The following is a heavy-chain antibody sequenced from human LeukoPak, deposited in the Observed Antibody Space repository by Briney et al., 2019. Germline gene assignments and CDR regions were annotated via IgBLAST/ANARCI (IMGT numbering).Heavy chain of an antibody. V-gene: IGHV3-74*01. D-gene: IGHD5-12*01. CDR3: ARGGYSGYNFDY. J-gene: IGHJ4*02. Sequence: GGTLRLSCAASGFTFSSYWMHWVRQAPGKGLVWVSRINSDGSSTSYADSVKGRFTISRDNAKTTLYLQMNSLRAEDTAVYYCARGGYSGYNFDYWGQGTLVTVSS. CDR1: GFTFSSYW. CDR2: INSDGSST.